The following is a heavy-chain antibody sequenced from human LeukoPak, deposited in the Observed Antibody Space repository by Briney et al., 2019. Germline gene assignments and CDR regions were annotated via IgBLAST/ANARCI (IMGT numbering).Heavy chain of an antibody. CDR3: AKDLLAVAGNNWFDP. J-gene: IGHJ5*02. Sequence: GGSLRLSCAASGFTFSTYAMAWVRQAPGKGLEWVSSVNDGGGDAYYADSVKGRFTISRDNSKNTVYLQMNSLRAEDTAVYYCAKDLLAVAGNNWFDPWGQGTLVTVSS. D-gene: IGHD6-19*01. V-gene: IGHV3-23*01. CDR1: GFTFSTYA. CDR2: VNDGGGDA.